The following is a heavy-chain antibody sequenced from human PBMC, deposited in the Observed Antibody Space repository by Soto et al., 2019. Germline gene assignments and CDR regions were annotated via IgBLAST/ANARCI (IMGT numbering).Heavy chain of an antibody. Sequence: EVQLVESGGGLVQPGGSLRLSCVVSGFAFSTYSMNWVRQAPGKGLERISYISGNSRDIYYADSVKGRFTISRDNAKNSLYLQMNSLRDEDTAVYYCAGLDFYYYAMDVWGQGTTVTVSS. CDR1: GFAFSTYS. CDR2: ISGNSRDI. V-gene: IGHV3-48*02. CDR3: AGLDFYYYAMDV. J-gene: IGHJ6*02.